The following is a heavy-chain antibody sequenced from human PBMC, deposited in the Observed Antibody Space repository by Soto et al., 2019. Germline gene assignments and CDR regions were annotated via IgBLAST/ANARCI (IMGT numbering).Heavy chain of an antibody. CDR1: GDSISSSNYF. Sequence: QLQLQESGPGLVKPSETLSLTCTVSGDSISSSNYFWGWIRQPPGKGLEWIGSFYYRGNTYYNPSLKRRVTISVDTSKNQFSLKLNSVTAADTAVYYCARHGKYGSGSCPVDAWGQGTLVIVS. CDR2: FYYRGNT. CDR3: ARHGKYGSGSCPVDA. V-gene: IGHV4-39*01. J-gene: IGHJ5*02. D-gene: IGHD3-10*01.